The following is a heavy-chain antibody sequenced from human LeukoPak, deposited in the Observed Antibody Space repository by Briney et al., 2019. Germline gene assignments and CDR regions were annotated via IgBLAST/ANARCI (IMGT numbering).Heavy chain of an antibody. V-gene: IGHV3-23*01. Sequence: GGSLRLSCAASGFTFSSYAMSWVRQAPGKGLEWVSAISGIGVSTYYADSVKGRFTISRDNSKNTLYLQMNSLRAEDTAVYYCAKVGRDLVLWFGESTTYYFDYWGQGTLVTVSS. CDR2: ISGIGVST. CDR1: GFTFSSYA. CDR3: AKVGRDLVLWFGESTTYYFDY. J-gene: IGHJ4*02. D-gene: IGHD3-10*01.